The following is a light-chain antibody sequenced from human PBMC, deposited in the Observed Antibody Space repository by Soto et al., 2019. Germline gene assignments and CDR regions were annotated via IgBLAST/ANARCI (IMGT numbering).Light chain of an antibody. CDR1: QSVGTNY. Sequence: EIVLTQSPGPLSLSPGERATLSCRASQSVGTNYLAWYQQKPGQAPRFLIYDASSRATGIPDRFSGSGSGTDFTLTISRLEPEGFAVYYCQQYGSTPLTFGGGIKVEIK. V-gene: IGKV3-20*01. J-gene: IGKJ4*01. CDR2: DAS. CDR3: QQYGSTPLT.